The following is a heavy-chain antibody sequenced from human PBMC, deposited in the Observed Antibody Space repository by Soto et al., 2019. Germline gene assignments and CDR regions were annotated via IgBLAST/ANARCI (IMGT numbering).Heavy chain of an antibody. CDR1: GDSISSNNNY. CDR2: ISYSGTT. D-gene: IGHD5-18*01. CDR3: ARGRGSGYGVDP. J-gene: IGHJ5*02. V-gene: IGHV4-30-4*01. Sequence: QVQLQESGPGLVKPSQTLSLTCTVSGDSISSNNNYWSWIRQPPGEGLEWIVFISYSGTTSYSPSLRWRGALARAASKHLFSLSLSSVTAADPAVYYCARGRGSGYGVDPWGQGTLVSVSS.